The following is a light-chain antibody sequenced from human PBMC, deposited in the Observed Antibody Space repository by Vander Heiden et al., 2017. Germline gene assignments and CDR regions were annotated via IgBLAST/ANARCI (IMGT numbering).Light chain of an antibody. CDR2: EAS. CDR1: QDIGNE. J-gene: IGKJ1*01. V-gene: IGKV1-6*01. Sequence: AIQMTPAPSSLSASVGDRVTITCRASQDIGNELAWYQQKPGKAPKLLISEASSLEGGVPSRFSGSGSGTEFTLTITSLQPEDSATYYCLQDHVYPWTLGQGTKVEVK. CDR3: LQDHVYPWT.